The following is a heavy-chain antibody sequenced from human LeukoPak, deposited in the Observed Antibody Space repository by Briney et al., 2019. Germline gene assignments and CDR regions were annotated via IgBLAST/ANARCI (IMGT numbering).Heavy chain of an antibody. V-gene: IGHV3-21*01. Sequence: GGSLRLSCAASGFTLSSYSMNWVRQAPGKGLEWVSSISSSSSYIYYADSVKGRFTISRDNAKNSLYLQMNSLRAEDTAVYYCARERQSGSYFYWGQGTLVTVSS. CDR2: ISSSSSYI. CDR1: GFTLSSYS. CDR3: ARERQSGSYFY. J-gene: IGHJ4*02. D-gene: IGHD1-26*01.